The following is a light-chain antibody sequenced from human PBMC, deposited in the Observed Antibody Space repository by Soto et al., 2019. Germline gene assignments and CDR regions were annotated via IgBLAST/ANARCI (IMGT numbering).Light chain of an antibody. CDR3: QQYDNLPVFT. V-gene: IGKV1-33*01. CDR2: DAS. CDR1: QDISNY. J-gene: IGKJ3*01. Sequence: DIQMTQSPSSLSASVGDRVTITCQASQDISNYLNWYQQKPGKAPKLLIYDASNLETGVPSRFSGSGSGTDFTFTISSLQPEDIATSYCQQYDNLPVFTFGPGTKVDIK.